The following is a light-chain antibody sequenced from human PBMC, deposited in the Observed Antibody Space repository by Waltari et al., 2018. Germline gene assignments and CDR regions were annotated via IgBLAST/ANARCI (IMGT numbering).Light chain of an antibody. CDR1: SSDVGAYDY. Sequence: QSALTQPASVSGSPGHSITISCTGTSSDVGAYDYVSWYQQYQGKAPKLMIFEVSNRPSGASIRFSGSKSGNTASLTISGLLPEDEADYYCSSFTTSSTQVFGTGTKVTVL. J-gene: IGLJ1*01. CDR2: EVS. CDR3: SSFTTSSTQV. V-gene: IGLV2-14*01.